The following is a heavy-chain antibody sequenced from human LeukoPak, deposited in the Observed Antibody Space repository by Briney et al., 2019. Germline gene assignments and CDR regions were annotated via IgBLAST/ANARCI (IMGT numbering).Heavy chain of an antibody. Sequence: PGGSLRLSCAASGFTVSSYWMHWVRQAPGKGLVWVSRINSDGSSTSYADSVKGRFTISRDNAKNTLYLQMNSLRAEDTAVYYCARAGVGGATGFDYWGQGTLVTVSS. CDR3: ARAGVGGATGFDY. D-gene: IGHD1-26*01. J-gene: IGHJ4*02. CDR2: INSDGSST. CDR1: GFTVSSYW. V-gene: IGHV3-74*01.